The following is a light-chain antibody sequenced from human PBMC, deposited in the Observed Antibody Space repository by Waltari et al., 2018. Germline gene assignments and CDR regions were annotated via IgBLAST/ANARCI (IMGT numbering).Light chain of an antibody. CDR2: VAN. J-gene: IGLJ3*02. CDR3: QVWDSSTIHPGV. CDR1: NIGRRS. Sequence: SYVLTQSSSVSVAPGQTARIACGGDNIGRRSVHWYQQKPGQAPVLVVFVANDRPSGIPERFSGSKSGNTATLTITRVEDGDEADYYCQVWDSSTIHPGVFGGGTKLTVL. V-gene: IGLV3-21*02.